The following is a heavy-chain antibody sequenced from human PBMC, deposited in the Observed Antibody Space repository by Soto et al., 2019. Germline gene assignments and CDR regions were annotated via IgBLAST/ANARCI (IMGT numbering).Heavy chain of an antibody. J-gene: IGHJ4*02. CDR3: ARSHDLGDFDY. V-gene: IGHV4-34*01. CDR1: GGSFSGYY. D-gene: IGHD3-16*01. CDR2: INHSGST. Sequence: PSETLSLTCAVYGGSFSGYYWSWIRQPPGKGLEWIGEINHSGSTNYNPSLKSRVTISVDTSKNQFSLKLSSVTAADTAVYYCARSHDLGDFDYWGQGTLVTVSS.